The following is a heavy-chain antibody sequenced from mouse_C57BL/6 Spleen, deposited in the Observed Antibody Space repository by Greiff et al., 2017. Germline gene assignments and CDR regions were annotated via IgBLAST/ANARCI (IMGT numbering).Heavy chain of an antibody. CDR3: ARWGDYGVEFAY. J-gene: IGHJ3*01. D-gene: IGHD2-4*01. Sequence: QVQLQQSGAELARPGASVKLSCKASGYTFTSYGISWVKQRTGQGLEWIGEIYPRSGNTYYNEKFKGKATLTADKSSSTAYMELRSLTSEDSAVYFCARWGDYGVEFAYWGQGTLVTVSA. CDR2: IYPRSGNT. CDR1: GYTFTSYG. V-gene: IGHV1-81*01.